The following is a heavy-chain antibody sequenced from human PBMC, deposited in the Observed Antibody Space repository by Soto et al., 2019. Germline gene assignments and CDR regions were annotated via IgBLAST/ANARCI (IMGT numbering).Heavy chain of an antibody. J-gene: IGHJ4*02. CDR2: INPGNGNT. V-gene: IGHV1-3*01. Sequence: ASVKVSCKASGYTFTSYGMNWVRQAPGRGLEWMGWINPGNGNTKYSQKFQGRVIIERDTSASTAYMELSSLRSEDTAVYYCARDLARGGGSAGFDYWGQGTLVTVSS. CDR1: GYTFTSYG. CDR3: ARDLARGGGSAGFDY. D-gene: IGHD1-26*01.